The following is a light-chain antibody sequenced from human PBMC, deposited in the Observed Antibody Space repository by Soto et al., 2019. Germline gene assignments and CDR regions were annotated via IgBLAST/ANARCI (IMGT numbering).Light chain of an antibody. J-gene: IGLJ1*01. CDR2: DVT. Sequence: QSALTQPRSVSGSPGQSVTISCTGTSSDVGAYDSVSWYQQHPGKAPKLIISDVTNRPSGVPDRFSGSKSGNTASLTISGLQAEDEADYYCCSYAGTPYVFGTGTQLTVL. V-gene: IGLV2-11*01. CDR3: CSYAGTPYV. CDR1: SSDVGAYDS.